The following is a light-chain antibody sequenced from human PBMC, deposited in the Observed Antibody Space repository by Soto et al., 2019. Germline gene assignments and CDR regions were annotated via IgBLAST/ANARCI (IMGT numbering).Light chain of an antibody. V-gene: IGLV3-21*04. Sequence: SSVLTQPPSVSVAPGKTARITCGGNNIGSKSVHWYQQKPGQAPVLAIYYDSDRPSGIPERFSGSNSGNTATLTISRVEAGDEDDYYCQVWDSSSDHYVFGTGTKLTVL. CDR2: YDS. CDR3: QVWDSSSDHYV. CDR1: NIGSKS. J-gene: IGLJ1*01.